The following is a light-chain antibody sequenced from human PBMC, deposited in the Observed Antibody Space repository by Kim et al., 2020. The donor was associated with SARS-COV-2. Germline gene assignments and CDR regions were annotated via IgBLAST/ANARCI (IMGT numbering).Light chain of an antibody. Sequence: QAGLIQPPSVSKGLRQTATLTCTGNSNNVGNQGAAWLQQRQCHPPKLLSYRDDNRPPGISERLSASRSGNTASLTITGLQPEDEADYYCAAWDSSLSAYVFGTGTKVTVL. V-gene: IGLV10-54*01. CDR2: RDD. CDR1: SNNVGNQG. CDR3: AAWDSSLSAYV. J-gene: IGLJ1*01.